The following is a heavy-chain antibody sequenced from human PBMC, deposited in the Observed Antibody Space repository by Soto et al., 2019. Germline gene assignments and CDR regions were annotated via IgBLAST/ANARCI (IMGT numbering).Heavy chain of an antibody. CDR2: IYYGGST. CDR1: GGSISSSGYS. D-gene: IGHD6-19*01. V-gene: IGHV4-39*01. CDR3: ARRGAGYCSRWLDY. J-gene: IGHJ4*01. Sequence: QLQLQESGPGLVKPSETLSLTCTVSGGSISSSGYSWGWIRQRPGKGLEWLGRIYYGGSTYYNPSLKSRVTISAATSKIQVPLEVGSVTAADTAVYCCARRGAGYCSRWLDYWGRGNLVTVSS.